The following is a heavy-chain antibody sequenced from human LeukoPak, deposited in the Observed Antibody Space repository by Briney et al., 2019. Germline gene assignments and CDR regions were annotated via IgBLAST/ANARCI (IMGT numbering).Heavy chain of an antibody. CDR2: IKQDGSEK. Sequence: GGSLRLSCAASGFTFSSYWMSWVRQAPGKGLEWVANIKQDGSEKYYVDSVKGRFTISRDNTKNSLYLQMNSLRAEDTAVYYCASNLGYSYGLRPYWGQGTLVTVSS. V-gene: IGHV3-7*01. D-gene: IGHD5-18*01. J-gene: IGHJ4*02. CDR1: GFTFSSYW. CDR3: ASNLGYSYGLRPY.